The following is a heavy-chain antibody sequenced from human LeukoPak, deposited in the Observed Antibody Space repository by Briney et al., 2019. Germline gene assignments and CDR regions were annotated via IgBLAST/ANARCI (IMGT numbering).Heavy chain of an antibody. Sequence: SQTLSLTCAVSGGSISTNGYSWTWIRQPPGKGLEWIGYFYHSGATFYNPSLKSRFTITLDRSRNQFSLKLNSVPAANTAVYYCARALTMVRGFVRTDWGQGTLVTVSP. V-gene: IGHV4-30-2*01. CDR1: GGSISTNGYS. J-gene: IGHJ4*02. D-gene: IGHD3-10*01. CDR2: FYHSGAT. CDR3: ARALTMVRGFVRTD.